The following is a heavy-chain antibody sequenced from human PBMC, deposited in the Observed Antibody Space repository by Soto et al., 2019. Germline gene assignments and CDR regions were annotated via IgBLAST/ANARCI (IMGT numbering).Heavy chain of an antibody. V-gene: IGHV3-23*01. CDR3: AKDSRYTSWAYYYYGMDV. D-gene: IGHD1-20*01. CDR1: GFTFSSYA. J-gene: IGHJ6*02. CDR2: ISGSGGST. Sequence: GGSLRLSYEASGFTFSSYAMSWVRQAPGKGLEWVSAISGSGGSTYYADSVKGRFTISRDNSKNTLYLQMNGLRAEDTAVYYCAKDSRYTSWAYYYYGMDVWDQGTTVTVSS.